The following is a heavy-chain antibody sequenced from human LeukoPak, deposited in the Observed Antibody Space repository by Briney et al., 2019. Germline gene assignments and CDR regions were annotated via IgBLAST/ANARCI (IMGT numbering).Heavy chain of an antibody. CDR1: GYTFTGYY. V-gene: IGHV1-2*02. CDR3: ARETTVVISVTNWFDP. Sequence: ASVKVPCKASGYTFTGYYMHWVRQAPGQGLEWMGWINPNSGGTNYAQKFQGRVTMTRDTSISTAYMELSRLRSDDTAVYYCARETTVVISVTNWFDPWGQGTLVTVSS. D-gene: IGHD4-23*01. J-gene: IGHJ5*02. CDR2: INPNSGGT.